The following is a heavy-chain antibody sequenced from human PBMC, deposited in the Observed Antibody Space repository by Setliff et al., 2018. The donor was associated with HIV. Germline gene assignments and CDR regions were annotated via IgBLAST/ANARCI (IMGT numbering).Heavy chain of an antibody. CDR3: AREIGVYDSSGYYYVPDAFDI. CDR2: INAGNGNT. V-gene: IGHV1-3*01. Sequence: GASVKVSCKASGYTFTSYAMHWVRQAPGQRLEWMGWINAGNGNTKYSQKFQGRVTITRDTSASTAYMELRSLRSDDTAVYYCAREIGVYDSSGYYYVPDAFDIWGQGTMVTVS. CDR1: GYTFTSYA. D-gene: IGHD3-22*01. J-gene: IGHJ3*02.